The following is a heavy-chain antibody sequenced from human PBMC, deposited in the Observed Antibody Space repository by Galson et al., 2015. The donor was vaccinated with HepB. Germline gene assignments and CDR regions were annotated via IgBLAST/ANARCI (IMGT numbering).Heavy chain of an antibody. J-gene: IGHJ4*02. CDR1: GFSLSTSG. D-gene: IGHD2-15*01. Sequence: LTLTCTFSGFSLSTSGMRVSWVRQAPGKGLEWVSAISGSGGSTYYADSVKGRFTISRDNSKNTLYLQMNSLRAEDTAVYYCAKGRVVVVAAIGYWGQGTLVTVSS. CDR2: ISGSGGST. CDR3: AKGRVVVVAAIGY. V-gene: IGHV3-23*01.